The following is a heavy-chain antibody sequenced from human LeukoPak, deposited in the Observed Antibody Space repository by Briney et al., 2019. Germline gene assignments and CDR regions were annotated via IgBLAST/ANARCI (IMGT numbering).Heavy chain of an antibody. J-gene: IGHJ2*01. CDR3: ARVRVAPRYFDL. Sequence: PSETLSLTCSVSGASISSGSYFWSWVRQHRGKGLEWIGYIYYSGSTYYNPSLETRLFISIDKSKNQFSLRLNPLTAADTAVYYCARVRVAPRYFDLWGRGALVTVSS. V-gene: IGHV4-31*03. D-gene: IGHD5-12*01. CDR2: IYYSGST. CDR1: GASISSGSYF.